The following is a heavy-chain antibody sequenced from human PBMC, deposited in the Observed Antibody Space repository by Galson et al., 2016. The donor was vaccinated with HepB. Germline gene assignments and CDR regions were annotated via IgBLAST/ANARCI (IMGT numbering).Heavy chain of an antibody. CDR1: GFTFSSYG. D-gene: IGHD3-9*01. V-gene: IGHV3-30*18. Sequence: SLRLSCAASGFTFSSYGMHWVRQAPGKGLEWVAVISYDGSNKYYADSVKGRLTISRDNSKNTLYLQMNSLRAEDTAVYYCAKDQGILTGYFGHWGQGTLVTVSS. CDR3: AKDQGILTGYFGH. J-gene: IGHJ4*02. CDR2: ISYDGSNK.